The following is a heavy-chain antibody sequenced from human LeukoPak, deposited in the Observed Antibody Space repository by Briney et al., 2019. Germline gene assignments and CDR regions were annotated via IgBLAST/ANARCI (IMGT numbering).Heavy chain of an antibody. CDR2: ISGSGGST. J-gene: IGHJ4*02. CDR1: GFSFRSYA. Sequence: GGSLRLSCAASGFSFRSYAMNWVRQAPGKGLEWVSGISGSGGSTYYADSVKGRFTISRDNSKNTLYLHMNSLRAEDTAVYYCAQMVRGVPFDYWGQGTLVTVSS. CDR3: AQMVRGVPFDY. V-gene: IGHV3-23*01. D-gene: IGHD3-10*01.